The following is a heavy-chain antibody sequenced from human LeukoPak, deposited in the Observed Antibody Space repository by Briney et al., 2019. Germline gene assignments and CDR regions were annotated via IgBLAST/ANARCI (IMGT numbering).Heavy chain of an antibody. CDR1: GITVSKYW. J-gene: IGHJ4*02. CDR3: ARALVGDGSSIY. CDR2: IKQDGVEK. V-gene: IGHV3-7*05. D-gene: IGHD2-15*01. Sequence: GGSLRLSCAASGITVSKYWMSWVRQAPGKGLEWVANIKQDGVEKYYVDSVKGRFTISRDNAKSSLYLQMNSLRAEDTAVYFCARALVGDGSSIYWGQGTLVTVSS.